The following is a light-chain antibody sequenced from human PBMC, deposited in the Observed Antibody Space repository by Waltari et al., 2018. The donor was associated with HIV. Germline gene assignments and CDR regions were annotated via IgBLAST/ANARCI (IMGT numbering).Light chain of an antibody. CDR2: AAS. CDR1: QRISTY. V-gene: IGKV1-39*01. J-gene: IGKJ1*01. CDR3: QHSYSTPWT. Sequence: DIQMTQSPSSLSASVGDRVTITCRASQRISTYLNWYQQKPGKAPKLLIYAASTSQTGVPSRFSGSGSGTDFTLTISSLQPEDFATYCCQHSYSTPWTFGQGTKVEIK.